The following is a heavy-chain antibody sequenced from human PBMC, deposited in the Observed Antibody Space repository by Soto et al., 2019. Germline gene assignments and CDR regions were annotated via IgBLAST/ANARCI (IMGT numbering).Heavy chain of an antibody. Sequence: ETLSLTCAVYGGSFSGYYWSWIRQPPGKGLEWIGEINHSRSTNYNPSLKSRVTISVDTSKNQFSLKLSSVTAADTAVYYCARRNGGNFDYWGQGTLVTVSS. J-gene: IGHJ4*02. CDR1: GGSFSGYY. V-gene: IGHV4-34*01. D-gene: IGHD2-8*01. CDR2: INHSRST. CDR3: ARRNGGNFDY.